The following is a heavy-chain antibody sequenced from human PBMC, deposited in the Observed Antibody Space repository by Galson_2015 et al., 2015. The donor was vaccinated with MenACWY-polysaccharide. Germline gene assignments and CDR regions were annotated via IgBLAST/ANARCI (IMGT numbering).Heavy chain of an antibody. Sequence: SLRLSCAASGFTFSSYGMHWVRQAPGKGLEWVAVISYDGSNKYYADSVKVRFTISRDNSKNTLYLQMNSLRAEDTAVYYCAKALISTGGIGSRIPRPPTQPNDAFDIWGQGTMVTVSS. CDR3: AKALISTGGIGSRIPRPPTQPNDAFDI. CDR2: ISYDGSNK. J-gene: IGHJ3*02. CDR1: GFTFSSYG. D-gene: IGHD2-8*02. V-gene: IGHV3-30*18.